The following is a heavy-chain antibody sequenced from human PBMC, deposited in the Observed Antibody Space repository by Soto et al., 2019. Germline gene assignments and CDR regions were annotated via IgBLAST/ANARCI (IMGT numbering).Heavy chain of an antibody. Sequence: SVKVSCKASGFTLTHSGMQWVRQARGQSLEWIGWIVVGSGNTNYAPKFQERVTITWDKSTFTAYMELSSLRSEDTAVYYCGAGYYYGGSDPRGQIDGGQGTLVPVSS. CDR3: GAGYYYGGSDPRGQID. CDR1: GFTLTHSG. V-gene: IGHV1-58*02. J-gene: IGHJ4*02. CDR2: IVVGSGNT. D-gene: IGHD3-22*01.